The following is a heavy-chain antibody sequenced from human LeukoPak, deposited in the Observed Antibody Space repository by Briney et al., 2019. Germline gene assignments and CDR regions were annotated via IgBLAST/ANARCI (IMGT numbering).Heavy chain of an antibody. CDR1: GYIFTKYV. CDR2: VNPANGNT. V-gene: IGHV1-3*01. J-gene: IGHJ4*02. D-gene: IGHD5-18*01. Sequence: ASVKVPCKASGYIFTKYVIHWLRQAPGQRPEWMGWVNPANGNTKYSQKYQDRVTITRDTSATTAYVELSSLRSEDTAAYYCARDQDGLGGYNYGYGFDYWGQGTLVTVSS. CDR3: ARDQDGLGGYNYGYGFDY.